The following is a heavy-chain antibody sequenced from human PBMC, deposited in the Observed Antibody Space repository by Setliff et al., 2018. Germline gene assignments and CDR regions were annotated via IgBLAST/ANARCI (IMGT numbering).Heavy chain of an antibody. V-gene: IGHV3-7*01. CDR2: IDPDGIGK. CDR1: GFSFNKYW. J-gene: IGHJ4*02. Sequence: GGSLRLSCVASGFSFNKYWMYWVRQAPGKGLEWVANIDPDGIGKYYIDSVRGRFTISRDNAQNTLYLHRNSLRAEDTAVYYCARHLPRGVQIFGVAPRFGYWGQGTLVTVSS. CDR3: ARHLPRGVQIFGVAPRFGY. D-gene: IGHD3-3*01.